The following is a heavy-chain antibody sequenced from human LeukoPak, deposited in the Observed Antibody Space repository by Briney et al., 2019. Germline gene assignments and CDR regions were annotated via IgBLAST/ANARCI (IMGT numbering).Heavy chain of an antibody. Sequence: GASVKVSCKSSGYTFTSYGISRVRQPPGQGLERKGWASTYNGNTNYTQKLQGRVTMTTATSTSTAYLELRSLRSDDTAVYYCARTAVAGFDYWGQGTLVTVSS. V-gene: IGHV1-18*04. J-gene: IGHJ4*02. CDR2: ASTYNGNT. CDR1: GYTFTSYG. D-gene: IGHD6-19*01. CDR3: ARTAVAGFDY.